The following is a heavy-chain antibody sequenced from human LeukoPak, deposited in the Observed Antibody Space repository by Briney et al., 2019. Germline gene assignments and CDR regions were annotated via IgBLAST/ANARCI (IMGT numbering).Heavy chain of an antibody. CDR1: GLTFSDYG. J-gene: IGHJ4*02. Sequence: GGSLRLSCAASGLTFSDYGMHWVRQAPGKGLEYVSTISSNGGSTYYANSVKGRFTVSRDNSKNTLYLQMGSLRAEDMAVYYCARDSSSRPFDYWGQGTLVTVSS. CDR2: ISSNGGST. D-gene: IGHD6-19*01. CDR3: ARDSSSRPFDY. V-gene: IGHV3-64*01.